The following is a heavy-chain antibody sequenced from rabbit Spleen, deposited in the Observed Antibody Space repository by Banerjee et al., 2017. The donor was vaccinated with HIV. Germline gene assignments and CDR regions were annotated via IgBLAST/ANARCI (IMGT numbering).Heavy chain of an antibody. J-gene: IGHJ3*01. V-gene: IGHV1S40*01. CDR1: GVSFSDNSY. CDR2: GYPDGIGST. CDR3: ARGSAAMTMLITGYYLGL. Sequence: QSLEESGGGLVKPGASLTLTCIASGVSFSDNSYMCWVRQAPGKGLEWIGCGYPDGIGSTAYASWAKGRFTISKTSSTTVTLQMTSLTAADTATYFCARGSAAMTMLITGYYLGLWGQGTLVTVS. D-gene: IGHD2-1*01.